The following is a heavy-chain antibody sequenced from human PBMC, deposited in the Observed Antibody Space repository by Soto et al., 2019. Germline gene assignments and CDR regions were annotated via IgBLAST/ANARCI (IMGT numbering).Heavy chain of an antibody. CDR1: GFTFSSYS. Sequence: PGGSLRLSCAASGFTFSSYSMNWVRQAPGKGLEWVSSISSSSSYIYYADSVKGRFAISRDNAKNSLYLQMNSLRAEDTAVYYCARDRVITGTRPTDWYYYYGMDVWGQGTTVTVSS. J-gene: IGHJ6*02. CDR3: ARDRVITGTRPTDWYYYYGMDV. V-gene: IGHV3-21*01. CDR2: ISSSSSYI. D-gene: IGHD1-7*01.